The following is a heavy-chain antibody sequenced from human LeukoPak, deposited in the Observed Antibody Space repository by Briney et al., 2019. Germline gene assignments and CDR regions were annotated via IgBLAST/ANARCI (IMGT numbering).Heavy chain of an antibody. V-gene: IGHV3-30*02. CDR2: IRYDGSNK. Sequence: GGSLRLSCAASGFTFSSYGMHWVRQAPGKGLEWVAFIRYDGSNKYYADSVKGRFTISRDNSKNTLYLQMNSLRAEDTAVYYCAKDQVAATLGVPWFDPWGQGTLVTVS. CDR3: AKDQVAATLGVPWFDP. D-gene: IGHD2-15*01. J-gene: IGHJ5*02. CDR1: GFTFSSYG.